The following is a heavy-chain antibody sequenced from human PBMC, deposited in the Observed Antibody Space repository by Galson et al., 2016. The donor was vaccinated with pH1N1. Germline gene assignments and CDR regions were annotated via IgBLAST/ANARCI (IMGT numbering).Heavy chain of an antibody. J-gene: IGHJ4*02. CDR2: IHYSGFT. V-gene: IGHV4-39*01. D-gene: IGHD1-26*01. Sequence: ETLSLTCTVSGGSLSSRNFYGGWIRQPPGKGLEWIGNIHYSGFTHYNSSLQSRVTISVDTSENQFSLRLSSVTAADTAVYYCASLVRGSYPDSLYYFDFWGLGTLVTVSS. CDR1: GGSLSSRNFY. CDR3: ASLVRGSYPDSLYYFDF.